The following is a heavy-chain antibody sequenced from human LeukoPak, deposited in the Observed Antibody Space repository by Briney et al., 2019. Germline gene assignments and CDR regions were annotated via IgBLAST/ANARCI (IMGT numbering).Heavy chain of an antibody. J-gene: IGHJ4*02. CDR3: ARRIVQREFAY. V-gene: IGHV4-39*01. CDR2: IYYSGST. CDR1: GGSISSSSYY. D-gene: IGHD3-16*02. Sequence: SETLSLTCTVSGGSISSSSYYWGWIRQPPGKGLEWIGSIYYSGSTYYNPSLKSRVTISVDTSKNQFSLKLSSVTAADTAVYYCARRIVQREFAYWGQGTLVTVSS.